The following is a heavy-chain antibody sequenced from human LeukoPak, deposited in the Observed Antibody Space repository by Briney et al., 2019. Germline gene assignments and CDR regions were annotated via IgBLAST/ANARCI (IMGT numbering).Heavy chain of an antibody. Sequence: SETLSLTCTVSGGSISSYYWSWIRQPPGKGLEWLGYIYTSGSTNYNPSLKSRVTISVDTSKNQFSLKLSSVTAADTAVYYCARKVSGSFEFDYWGQGTLVTVSS. CDR2: IYTSGST. J-gene: IGHJ4*02. CDR1: GGSISSYY. V-gene: IGHV4-4*09. D-gene: IGHD1-26*01. CDR3: ARKVSGSFEFDY.